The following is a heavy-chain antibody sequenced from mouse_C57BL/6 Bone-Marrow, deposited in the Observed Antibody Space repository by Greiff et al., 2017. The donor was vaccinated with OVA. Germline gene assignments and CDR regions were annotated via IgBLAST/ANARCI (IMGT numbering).Heavy chain of an antibody. CDR2: IDPSDSYT. CDR3: ARLDYYGSSYWYFDV. Sequence: VQLQQPGAELVKPGASVKLSCKASGYTFTSYWMQWVKQRPGQGLEWIGEIDPSDSYTNYNQKFKGKATLTVDTSSSTAYMQLSSLTSEDSAVYYCARLDYYGSSYWYFDVWGTGTTVTVSS. CDR1: GYTFTSYW. J-gene: IGHJ1*03. V-gene: IGHV1-50*01. D-gene: IGHD1-1*01.